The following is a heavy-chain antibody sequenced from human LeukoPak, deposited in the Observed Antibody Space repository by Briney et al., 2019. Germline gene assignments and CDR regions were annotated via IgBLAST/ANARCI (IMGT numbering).Heavy chain of an antibody. V-gene: IGHV1-46*01. CDR3: ARDLAVVPPYYYGMDV. J-gene: IGHJ6*02. D-gene: IGHD5-18*01. CDR1: GYTFTSYY. Sequence: ASVKVSCKASGYTFTSYYMHWVRQAPGQGLEWMGIINPSGGSTSYAQKFQGRVTMTRDTSTSTVYMELSSLRSEDTAVYYCARDLAVVPPYYYGMDVWGQGTTVTVSS. CDR2: INPSGGST.